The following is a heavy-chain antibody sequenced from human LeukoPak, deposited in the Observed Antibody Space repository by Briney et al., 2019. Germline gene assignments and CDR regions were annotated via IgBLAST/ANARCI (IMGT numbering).Heavy chain of an antibody. Sequence: GGSLRLSCAASGFTLSNYAMSWVRQAPGKGLEWVSGISGSGETTFYADSVRGRFAISRDISKTTLCLQTNSLRAEDAAVYYCAKRRDAGITGTTGGLDVWGQGTTVTVSS. CDR2: ISGSGETT. V-gene: IGHV3-23*01. CDR1: GFTLSNYA. CDR3: AKRRDAGITGTTGGLDV. J-gene: IGHJ3*01. D-gene: IGHD1-20*01.